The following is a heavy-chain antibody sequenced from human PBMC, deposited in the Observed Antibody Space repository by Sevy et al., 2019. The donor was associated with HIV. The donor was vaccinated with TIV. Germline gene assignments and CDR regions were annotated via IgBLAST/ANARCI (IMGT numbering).Heavy chain of an antibody. CDR1: GFIFSGYG. CDR2: ISGSGGST. D-gene: IGHD1-20*01. V-gene: IGHV3-23*01. Sequence: GGSLRLSCAASGFIFSGYGMSWVRQAPGQGLEWVSAISGSGGSTYYADSVKGRFTISRDNYRNTLYLQMNSLRAEDTAVYYYAKDRITGSRFQYWGQGTLVTVSS. J-gene: IGHJ1*01. CDR3: AKDRITGSRFQY.